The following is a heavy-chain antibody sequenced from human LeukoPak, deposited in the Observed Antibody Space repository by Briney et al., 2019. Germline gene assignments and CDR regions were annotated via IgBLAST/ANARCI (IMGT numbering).Heavy chain of an antibody. Sequence: SETLSLTWTVSGXSISSYYWSWIRQPPGKGLEWIGYIYYSGSTNYNPSLKSRVTISVDTSKNQFSLKLSSVTAADTAVYYCARDGSSWYERGENWFDPWGQGTLVTVSS. CDR3: ARDGSSWYERGENWFDP. D-gene: IGHD6-13*01. CDR2: IYYSGST. CDR1: GXSISSYY. V-gene: IGHV4-59*01. J-gene: IGHJ5*02.